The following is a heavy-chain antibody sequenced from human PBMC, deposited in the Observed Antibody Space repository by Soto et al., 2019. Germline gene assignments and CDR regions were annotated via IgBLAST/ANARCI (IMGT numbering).Heavy chain of an antibody. D-gene: IGHD2-15*01. V-gene: IGHV3-30*18. J-gene: IGHJ4*02. Sequence: GGSLRLSCAASGFTFSSYGMHWVRRAPGKGLEWVAVISYDGSNKYYADSVKGRFTISRDNSKNTLYLQMNSLRAEDTAVYYCAKSVCSGGSCYSDYWGQGTLVTVSS. CDR1: GFTFSSYG. CDR2: ISYDGSNK. CDR3: AKSVCSGGSCYSDY.